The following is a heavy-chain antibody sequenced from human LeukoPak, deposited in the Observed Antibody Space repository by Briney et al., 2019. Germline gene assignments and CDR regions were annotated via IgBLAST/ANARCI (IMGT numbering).Heavy chain of an antibody. CDR1: GFTFSTYD. J-gene: IGHJ4*02. CDR2: ISSSSAYI. Sequence: GGSLRLSCAASGFTFSTYDMNWVRQAPGKGLEWVSFISSSSAYIYYTESVKGRFTISRDNAKNSLYLQLNSLRADDTALYYCXXXYYXNSPYKGKXXXWGQGXLXTVSS. D-gene: IGHD3-22*01. V-gene: IGHV3-21*01. CDR3: XXXYYXNSPYKGKXXX.